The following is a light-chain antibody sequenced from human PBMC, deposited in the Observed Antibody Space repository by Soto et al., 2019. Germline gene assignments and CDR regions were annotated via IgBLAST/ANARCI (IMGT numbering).Light chain of an antibody. Sequence: DIVMTQSPDSLAVSLGERATINCTSSHSILYSPNNKNYLAWYQQKQGQPPKLLIYWASTRESGVPDRFSGSGSGTDFTLTISSLQAEDVAVYYCQHYLNTPQNFGQGTKVEIK. V-gene: IGKV4-1*01. CDR3: QHYLNTPQN. CDR1: HSILYSPNNKNY. CDR2: WAS. J-gene: IGKJ1*01.